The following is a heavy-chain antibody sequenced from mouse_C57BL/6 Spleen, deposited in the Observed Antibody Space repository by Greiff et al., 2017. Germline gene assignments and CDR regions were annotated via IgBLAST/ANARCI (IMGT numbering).Heavy chain of an antibody. CDR1: GFNIKDYY. D-gene: IGHD2-1*01. V-gene: IGHV14-2*01. CDR3: ARYTSYGNFFAD. J-gene: IGHJ3*01. CDR2: IDPADGET. Sequence: EVQLQESGAELVKPGASVKLSCTASGFNIKDYYMHWVKQRTEQGLEWIGRIDPADGETKYAPKFQGKATITADKSSNTAYLQLSSLPSEDTAVYYCARYTSYGNFFADWGQGTLVTVSA.